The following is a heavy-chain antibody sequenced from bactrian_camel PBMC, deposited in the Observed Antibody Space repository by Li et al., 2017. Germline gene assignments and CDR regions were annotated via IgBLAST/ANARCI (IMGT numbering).Heavy chain of an antibody. CDR1: GFAVGDVD. J-gene: IGHJ4*01. D-gene: IGHD5*01. Sequence: HVQLVESGGGAVQDGDSLRLACTAFGFAVGDVDMGWYRQATGAECEMVSATGYDGRPWYSDSAKGRFTISKDNTKNTLYLQMNSLKPEDTAMYYCGVHRGWCGPPSSYGQREFDYRGQGTQVTVS. V-gene: IGHV3S55*01. CDR3: GVHRGWCGPPSSYGQREFDY. CDR2: TGYDGRP.